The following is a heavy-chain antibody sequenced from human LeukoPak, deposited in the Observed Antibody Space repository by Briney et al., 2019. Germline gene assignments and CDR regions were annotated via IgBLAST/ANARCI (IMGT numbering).Heavy chain of an antibody. CDR2: IIPILGIA. D-gene: IGHD2-15*01. CDR3: ARAEAYCSGGSCYTANWFDP. V-gene: IGHV1-69*02. CDR1: GGTFSSYT. Sequence: SVKVSCKASGGTFSSYTISWVRQAPGQGLEWMGRIIPILGIANYAQKFQGRVTITADKSTSTAYMELSSLRSEDTAVHYCARAEAYCSGGSCYTANWFDPWGQGTLVTVSS. J-gene: IGHJ5*02.